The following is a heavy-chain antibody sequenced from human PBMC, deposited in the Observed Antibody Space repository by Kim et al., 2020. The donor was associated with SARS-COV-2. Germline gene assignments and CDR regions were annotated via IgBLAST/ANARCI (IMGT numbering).Heavy chain of an antibody. J-gene: IGHJ3*02. CDR3: ARACIEVHCLHAFDI. D-gene: IGHD6-19*01. V-gene: IGHV1-18*01. Sequence: QKLQGRITMTTDTSTSTAYMELRSLRSDDTAVYYCARACIEVHCLHAFDIWGQGTIVTVSS.